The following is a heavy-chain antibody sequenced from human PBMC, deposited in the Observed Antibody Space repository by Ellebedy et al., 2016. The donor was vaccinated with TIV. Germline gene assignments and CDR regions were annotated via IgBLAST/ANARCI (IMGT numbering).Heavy chain of an antibody. CDR1: GFTFSSHG. D-gene: IGHD4-17*01. J-gene: IGHJ4*02. V-gene: IGHV3-33*08. CDR3: VKSIGVTVMGAAGFDY. CDR2: IWYDGSEK. Sequence: PGGSLRLSCEVSGFTFSSHGMHWVRQAPGKGLEWVAVIWYDGSEKYYADSVKGRFAISRDNAKNSLYLQMNSLRPEDTALYYCVKSIGVTVMGAAGFDYWGQGTLVTVSS.